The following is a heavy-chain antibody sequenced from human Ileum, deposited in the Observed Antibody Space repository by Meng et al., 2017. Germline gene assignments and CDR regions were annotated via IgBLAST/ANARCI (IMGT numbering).Heavy chain of an antibody. Sequence: GVGLFEPSETLSSTCSVLGESLKDHWWSWSRQTSGKGLGWIGEISHYGKTNYNPSLKSRVMISLDTSRDQFSLRLTSVTAADAAVYYCARVDFRGDSRDSCGLSHWGQGTLVTVSS. CDR1: GESLKDHW. CDR3: ARVDFRGDSRDSCGLSH. J-gene: IGHJ1*01. V-gene: IGHV4-34*01. CDR2: ISHYGKT. D-gene: IGHD3-22*01.